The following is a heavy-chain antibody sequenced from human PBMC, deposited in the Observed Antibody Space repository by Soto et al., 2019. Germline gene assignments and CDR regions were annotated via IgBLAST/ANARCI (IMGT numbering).Heavy chain of an antibody. CDR1: GGTFNNYT. CDR2: IIPVVDIA. D-gene: IGHD2-21*01. CDR3: ASQGTFPCFDSVFDN. V-gene: IGHV1-69*02. J-gene: IGHJ4*02. Sequence: VQLVQSGAEVQKPGSSVKVSCKTSGGTFNNYTINWVRQAPGQGLEWMGRIIPVVDIANSALKFRDRVSNTPDQAMSTAYIDLTRLRSKDPAMYYCASQGTFPCFDSVFDNWGQGMLVIISS.